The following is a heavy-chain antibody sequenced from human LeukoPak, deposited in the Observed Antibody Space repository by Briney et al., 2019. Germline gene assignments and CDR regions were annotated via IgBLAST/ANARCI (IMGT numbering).Heavy chain of an antibody. CDR1: GFTFSSYG. CDR3: AKDGDGYNYEYYYGMDV. V-gene: IGHV3-30*18. Sequence: PGRSLRLSCAASGFTFSSYGMHWVRQAPGKGLEWVAVISYDGSNKYYADSVKGRFTISRDNSKNTLYLQMNSLRAEDTAVYYCAKDGDGYNYEYYYGMDVWGQGTTVTVSS. J-gene: IGHJ6*02. CDR2: ISYDGSNK. D-gene: IGHD5-24*01.